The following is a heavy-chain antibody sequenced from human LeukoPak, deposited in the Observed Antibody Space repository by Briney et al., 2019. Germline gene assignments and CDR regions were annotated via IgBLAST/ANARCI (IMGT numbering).Heavy chain of an antibody. J-gene: IGHJ3*02. V-gene: IGHV1-8*02. CDR3: ARASDYAHDAFDI. Sequence: ASVKVSCKASGYTFTGYYMHWVRQAPGQGLEWMGWINPNSGNTGYAQKFQGRVTMTRNTSISTAYMELSSLRSEDTAVYYCARASDYAHDAFDIWGQGTVVTVSS. CDR2: INPNSGNT. D-gene: IGHD4-17*01. CDR1: GYTFTGYY.